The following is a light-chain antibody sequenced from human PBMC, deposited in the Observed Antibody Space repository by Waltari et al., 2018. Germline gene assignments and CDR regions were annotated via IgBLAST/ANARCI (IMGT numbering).Light chain of an antibody. V-gene: IGLV1-51*02. CDR1: RSNIGNNY. J-gene: IGLJ7*01. CDR3: GTWDSSLSGAV. CDR2: ENT. Sequence: SVLTQPPSVSAAPGQTVTISCSGGRSNIGNNYVSWYRQFPGTAPKLLIYENTERPPGIPGRFSGSKSGTSATLDITGLQAGDEADYYCGTWDSSLSGAVFGGGTHLTVL.